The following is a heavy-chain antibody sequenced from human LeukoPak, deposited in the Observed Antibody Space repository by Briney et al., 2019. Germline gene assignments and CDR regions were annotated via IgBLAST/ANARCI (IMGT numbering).Heavy chain of an antibody. V-gene: IGHV3-74*01. J-gene: IGHJ4*02. CDR3: ARGGYYGSGRYYFDS. D-gene: IGHD3-3*01. Sequence: GGSLRLSCAASGFTFTTYWMHWVRQAPGKGLVWVSRIKSDGSNTNYADSVKGRFTISRDNAKNTLHLQMNSLRAEDTAVYYCARGGYYGSGRYYFDSWGQGTLVTVSS. CDR2: IKSDGSNT. CDR1: GFTFTTYW.